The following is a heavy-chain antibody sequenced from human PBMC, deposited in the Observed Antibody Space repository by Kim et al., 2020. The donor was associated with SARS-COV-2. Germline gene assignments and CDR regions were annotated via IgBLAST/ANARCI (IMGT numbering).Heavy chain of an antibody. CDR3: ARDAGSRWDNWFDP. J-gene: IGHJ5*02. D-gene: IGHD1-26*01. CDR2: TFYGSEWLE. V-gene: IGHV6-1*01. Sequence: SQTLSLTCDISGDSVSANSVAWNWIRQSPSRGLEWLGRTFYGSEWLENIAVSMRGRITINADTSKNQFSLHLKSVTPEDAAVYYCARDAGSRWDNWFDPWGQGTLVTVSS. CDR1: GDSVSANSVA.